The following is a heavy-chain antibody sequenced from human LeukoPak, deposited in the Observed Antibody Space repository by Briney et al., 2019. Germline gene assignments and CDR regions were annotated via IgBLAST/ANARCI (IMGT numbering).Heavy chain of an antibody. D-gene: IGHD4-11*01. Sequence: PGGSLRLSCVASGFTFSNYWMAWVRQAPGKGLEWVASIQQNGNEKYYVDSVKGRFTISKDNAKNLLYLQMNSLRAEDTAVYYCAREDHSKYEYWGQGTPVTVSS. CDR2: IQQNGNEK. V-gene: IGHV3-7*01. CDR3: AREDHSKYEY. J-gene: IGHJ4*02. CDR1: GFTFSNYW.